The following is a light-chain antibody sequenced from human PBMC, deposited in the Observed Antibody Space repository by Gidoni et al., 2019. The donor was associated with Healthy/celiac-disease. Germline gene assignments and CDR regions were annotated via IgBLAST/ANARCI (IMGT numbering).Light chain of an antibody. J-gene: IGKJ1*01. V-gene: IGKV1-6*01. CDR3: LQDYNYPRT. Sequence: AIQMTQSPSSLSASVGDRVTITCRASQGIRNDLGWYQQKPGKAPKLLIYAASSLQRGVTSRFSGSGSCTDFTLTISSLQPEDFATYYCLQDYNYPRTFGQGTKVEIK. CDR1: QGIRND. CDR2: AAS.